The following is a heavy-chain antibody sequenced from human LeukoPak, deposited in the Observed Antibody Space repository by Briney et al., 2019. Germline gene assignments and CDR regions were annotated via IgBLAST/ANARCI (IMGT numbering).Heavy chain of an antibody. J-gene: IGHJ4*02. V-gene: IGHV3-30*18. CDR1: GFTFSSYG. CDR3: AKDSPVDWNAFFDY. CDR2: ISYDGSNK. Sequence: GGSLRLSCAASGFTFSSYGMPWVRQAPGKGLEWVAVISYDGSNKYYADSVKGRFTISRDNSKNTLYLQMNSLRAEDTAVYYCAKDSPVDWNAFFDYWGQGTLVTVSS. D-gene: IGHD1-1*01.